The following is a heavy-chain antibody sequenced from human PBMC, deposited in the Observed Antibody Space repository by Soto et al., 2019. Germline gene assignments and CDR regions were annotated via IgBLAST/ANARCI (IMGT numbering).Heavy chain of an antibody. CDR1: GFTFNNYA. CDR2: ISGGDDTT. D-gene: IGHD3-10*02. V-gene: IGHV3-23*01. CDR3: AEGRGCSGSLTPRVEC. Sequence: EVQLLESGGGLVQPGGSLRLSCAASGFTFNNYAMTWVRQAPGKGLEWVSAISGGDDTTSYADSVQGRFTVSRDAAKTRLDLQMRSLRAEDTALEYSAEGRGCSGSLTPRVECCGQRTLVTVS. J-gene: IGHJ4*02.